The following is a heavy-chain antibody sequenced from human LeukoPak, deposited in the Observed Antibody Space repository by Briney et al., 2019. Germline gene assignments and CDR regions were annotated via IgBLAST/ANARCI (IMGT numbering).Heavy chain of an antibody. J-gene: IGHJ4*02. CDR3: VLIAAAGTAFDY. V-gene: IGHV3-30*04. Sequence: GRSLRLSCAASGFTFSSYAMQWVRQAPGKGLEWVAVIPYDGSNKYYADSVKGRFTISRDNSKNTLYLQMNSLRAEDTAVYYCVLIAAAGTAFDYWGQGTLVTVSS. CDR1: GFTFSSYA. D-gene: IGHD6-13*01. CDR2: IPYDGSNK.